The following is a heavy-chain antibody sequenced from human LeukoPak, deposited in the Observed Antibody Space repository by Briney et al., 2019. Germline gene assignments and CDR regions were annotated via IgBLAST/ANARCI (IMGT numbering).Heavy chain of an antibody. J-gene: IGHJ4*02. CDR3: ARHIPIIYYFDN. Sequence: GGSLRLSCAASGFSFSSCWMSWVRQAPGKGLEWVANIKYDGSEIYSVDSVKGRFTTSRDNAKNSLYLQMNSLRAEDTAIYYCARHIPIIYYFDNWGQGTLVTVSS. D-gene: IGHD2-21*01. V-gene: IGHV3-7*05. CDR1: GFSFSSCW. CDR2: IKYDGSEI.